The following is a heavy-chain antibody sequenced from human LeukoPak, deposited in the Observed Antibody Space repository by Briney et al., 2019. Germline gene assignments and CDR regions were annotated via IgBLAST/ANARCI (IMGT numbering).Heavy chain of an antibody. V-gene: IGHV1-8*03. CDR1: GYTFTSYD. J-gene: IGHJ4*02. Sequence: GASVKVSCTGSGYTFTSYDINWVRQATGQGVEWMGWMNPNSGNTGYAQKFQGRVTITRNTSISTAYMELSSLRSEDTAVYYCARSPSGYPTDYWGQGTLVTVSS. D-gene: IGHD3-22*01. CDR2: MNPNSGNT. CDR3: ARSPSGYPTDY.